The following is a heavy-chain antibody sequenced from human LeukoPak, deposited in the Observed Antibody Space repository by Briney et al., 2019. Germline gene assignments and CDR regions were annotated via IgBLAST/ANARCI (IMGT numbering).Heavy chain of an antibody. Sequence: GVSLRLSCAASGFTSSSFGMNWVRQAPGKGLEWVSSISSSSRYIYYADSVKGRFTISRDNAKNSLYLQLNSLRAEDTAVYYCARDLDYYNSSGYYYAFDYWGQGTLVTVSS. CDR2: ISSSSRYI. D-gene: IGHD3-22*01. J-gene: IGHJ4*02. CDR3: ARDLDYYNSSGYYYAFDY. CDR1: GFTSSSFG. V-gene: IGHV3-21*01.